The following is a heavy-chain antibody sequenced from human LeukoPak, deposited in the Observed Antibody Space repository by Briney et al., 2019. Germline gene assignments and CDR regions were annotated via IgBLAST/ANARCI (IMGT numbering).Heavy chain of an antibody. V-gene: IGHV3-23*01. J-gene: IGHJ4*02. Sequence: PGGSLRLSCAASGFTFSSYAMSWVRQAPGKGLEWVSAISGSGGSTYYADSVKGRFTISRDNSKNTLYLQMNSLRAEDTAVYYCAKDLGSGSFIRRFDYWGQGTLVTVSS. CDR1: GFTFSSYA. D-gene: IGHD1-26*01. CDR3: AKDLGSGSFIRRFDY. CDR2: ISGSGGST.